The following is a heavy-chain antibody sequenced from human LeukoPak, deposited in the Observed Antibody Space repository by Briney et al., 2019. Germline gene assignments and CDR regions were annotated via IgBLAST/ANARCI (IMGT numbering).Heavy chain of an antibody. J-gene: IGHJ6*02. CDR2: TYYSGST. V-gene: IGHV4-59*01. Sequence: PSETLSLTCTVSGGSISSYYWSWIRQPPGKGLEWIGYTYYSGSTNYNPSLNRRLTISVDTSKHQYSLKLSSVTAADTAVYYCARAGRGGQQLAPPLVYYYYGMDVWGQGTTVTVSS. CDR3: ARAGRGGQQLAPPLVYYYYGMDV. D-gene: IGHD6-13*01. CDR1: GGSISSYY.